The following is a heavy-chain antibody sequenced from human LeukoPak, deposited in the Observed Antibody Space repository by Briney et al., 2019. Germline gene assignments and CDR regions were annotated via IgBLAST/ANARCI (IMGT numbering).Heavy chain of an antibody. CDR3: ATDPQWELGESAFDI. CDR2: FDPEDGET. CDR1: GYTLTELS. V-gene: IGHV1-24*01. D-gene: IGHD1-26*01. J-gene: IGHJ3*02. Sequence: ASVKVSCKVSGYTLTELSMHWVRRAPGKGLEWTGGFDPEDGETIYAQKFQGRVTMTEDTSTDTAYMELSSLRSEDTAVYYCATDPQWELGESAFDIWGQGTMVTVSS.